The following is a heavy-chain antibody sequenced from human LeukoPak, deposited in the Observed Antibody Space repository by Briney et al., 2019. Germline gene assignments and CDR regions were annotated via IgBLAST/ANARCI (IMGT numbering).Heavy chain of an antibody. CDR2: INPSDGRT. CDR1: GYTFTRYY. D-gene: IGHD2-21*02. Sequence: ASVKVSCKTSGYTFTRYYMHWVRQAPVQGLEWMGVINPSDGRTNYAQKFQGRVTMTRDTSTTTVYMELSSLRSEDTAVYYCARGPSAYCGGDCYSGDYWGQGTLVNVSS. CDR3: ARGPSAYCGGDCYSGDY. V-gene: IGHV1-46*01. J-gene: IGHJ4*02.